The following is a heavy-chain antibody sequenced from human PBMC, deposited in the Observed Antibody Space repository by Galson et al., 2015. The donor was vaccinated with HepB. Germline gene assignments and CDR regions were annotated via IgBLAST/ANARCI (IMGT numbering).Heavy chain of an antibody. CDR3: ARRTPDYSNLLELDY. CDR1: GFTFSSYG. V-gene: IGHV3-33*01. J-gene: IGHJ4*02. D-gene: IGHD4-11*01. Sequence: SLRLSCAASGFTFSSYGMHWVRQAPGKGLEWVAVIWYDGSNKYYADSVKGRFTISRDNSKNTLYLQMNSLRAEDTAVYYCARRTPDYSNLLELDYWGQGTLVTVSS. CDR2: IWYDGSNK.